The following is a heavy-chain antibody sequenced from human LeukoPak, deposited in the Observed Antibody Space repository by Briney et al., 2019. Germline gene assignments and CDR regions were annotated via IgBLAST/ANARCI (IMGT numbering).Heavy chain of an antibody. V-gene: IGHV1-69*13. CDR3: ARVTLPPRSGSYYNVPIPYYYGMDV. D-gene: IGHD3-10*01. J-gene: IGHJ6*02. CDR2: IIPIFGTA. Sequence: ASVTVSFKASGYTFTSYGISWVRQAPGQGLEWMGGIIPIFGTANYAQKFQGRVTITADESTSTAYMELSSLRSEDTAVYYCARVTLPPRSGSYYNVPIPYYYGMDVWGQGTTVTVSS. CDR1: GYTFTSYG.